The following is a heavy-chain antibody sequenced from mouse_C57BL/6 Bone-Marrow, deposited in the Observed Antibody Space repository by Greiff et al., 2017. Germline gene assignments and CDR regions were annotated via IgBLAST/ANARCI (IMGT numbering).Heavy chain of an antibody. J-gene: IGHJ3*01. CDR1: GYTFTSYG. Sequence: QVQLQQSGAELARPGASVKLSCKASGYTFTSYGISWVKQRTGQGLEWIGEIYPRSGNTYYNEKFKGKATLTADKSSSTAYMELRSLTYEDSAVYFCARGDAYWGQGTLVTVSA. CDR3: ARGDAY. CDR2: IYPRSGNT. V-gene: IGHV1-81*01.